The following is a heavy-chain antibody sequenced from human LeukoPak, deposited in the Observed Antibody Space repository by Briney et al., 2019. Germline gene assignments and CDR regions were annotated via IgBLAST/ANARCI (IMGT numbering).Heavy chain of an antibody. J-gene: IGHJ4*02. CDR3: ARVIGSYGDSAY. D-gene: IGHD3-16*01. V-gene: IGHV3-23*01. CDR2: IGGSGGST. Sequence: GGSLRLSCAASGFTFSSYAMSWVRQAPGKGLEWVSVIGGSGGSTYYADSVKGRFTISRDNAKNSLYLQMNSLRAEDTAVYYCARVIGSYGDSAYWGQGTLVTVSS. CDR1: GFTFSSYA.